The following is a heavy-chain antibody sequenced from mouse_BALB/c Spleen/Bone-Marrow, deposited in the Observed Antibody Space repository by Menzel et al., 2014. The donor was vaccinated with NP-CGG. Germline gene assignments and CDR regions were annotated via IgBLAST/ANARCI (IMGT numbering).Heavy chain of an antibody. J-gene: IGHJ4*01. D-gene: IGHD2-10*02. CDR3: ARGGYGNVYYAMDY. Sequence: EVQLQQSGPELVKPGASVKMSCKASGYTFASYVMHWVKQKPGQGLEWIGYINPYNDGTKYNEKFKGKATLTSDKSSSTAYMELSSLTSEDSAVYYCARGGYGNVYYAMDYWGQGTSVTVSS. CDR1: GYTFASYV. V-gene: IGHV1-14*01. CDR2: INPYNDGT.